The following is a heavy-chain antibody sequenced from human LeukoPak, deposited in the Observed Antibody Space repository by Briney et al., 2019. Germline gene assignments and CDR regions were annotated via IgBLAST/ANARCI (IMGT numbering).Heavy chain of an antibody. CDR1: GFTFSSYS. V-gene: IGHV4-39*07. D-gene: IGHD4-17*01. CDR2: IYYSGST. J-gene: IGHJ4*02. CDR3: ARDLKFNDLSSTTVTPGISIGFDY. Sequence: KPGGSLRLSCAASGFTFSSYSMNWVRQPPGKGLEWLGSIYYSGSTYYNPSLKSRVTISVDTSKNQFSLKLSSVTAADTAVYYCARDLKFNDLSSTTVTPGISIGFDYWGQGTLVTVSS.